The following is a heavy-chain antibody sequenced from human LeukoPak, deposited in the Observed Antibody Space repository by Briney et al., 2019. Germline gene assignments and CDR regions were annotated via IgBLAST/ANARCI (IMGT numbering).Heavy chain of an antibody. Sequence: GGSLRLSCVGSGFTFSDYYMTWIRQPPGKGLEWISYISSSGSTVHFADSVKGRFSISRDNAKNSVYLQLNSLRVEDTAVYYCARDSSGNSSSWGQGILVTVSS. V-gene: IGHV3-11*01. CDR1: GFTFSDYY. J-gene: IGHJ4*02. CDR2: ISSSGSTV. D-gene: IGHD6-13*01. CDR3: ARDSSGNSSS.